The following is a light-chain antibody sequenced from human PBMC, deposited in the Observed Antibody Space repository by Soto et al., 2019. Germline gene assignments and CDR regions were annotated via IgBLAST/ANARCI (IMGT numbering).Light chain of an antibody. J-gene: IGLJ1*01. V-gene: IGLV2-14*01. Sequence: SALTQPASVSGSPGQSITISCTGASGDVGGYNSVSWYQQHPGKAPKLVIYEVTNRPSGISNRFSGSKSGNTASLTISGLQAEDEADYYCSSYTSSTTRDFGTGTKVTVL. CDR1: SGDVGGYNS. CDR2: EVT. CDR3: SSYTSSTTRD.